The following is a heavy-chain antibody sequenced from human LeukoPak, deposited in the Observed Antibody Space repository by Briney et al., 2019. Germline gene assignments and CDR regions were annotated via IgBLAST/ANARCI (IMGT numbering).Heavy chain of an antibody. CDR1: GFTFSSYG. V-gene: IGHV3-30*18. CDR3: AKDPGKFWSGHDY. D-gene: IGHD3-3*01. J-gene: IGHJ4*02. CDR2: ISYDGSNK. Sequence: GRSLRLSCAASGFTFSSYGMHWVRQAPGKGLEWVAVISYDGSNKYYADSVKGRFTISRDNSKNTLYLQMNSLRGEDTAVYYCAKDPGKFWSGHDYWGQGALVTVSS.